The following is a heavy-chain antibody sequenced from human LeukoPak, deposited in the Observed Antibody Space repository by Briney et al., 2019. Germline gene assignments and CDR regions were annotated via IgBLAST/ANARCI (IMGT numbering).Heavy chain of an antibody. D-gene: IGHD5-12*01. CDR2: ISSSSSTI. CDR1: GFTFSDYY. CDR3: ARGYDYSYYYYGMDV. Sequence: GGSLRLSCAASGFTFSDYYMSWIRQAPGKGLEWVSYISSSSSTIYYADSVKGRFTISRDNAKNSLYLQMNSLRAEDTAVYYCARGYDYSYYYYGMDVWGQGTTVTVSS. J-gene: IGHJ6*02. V-gene: IGHV3-11*04.